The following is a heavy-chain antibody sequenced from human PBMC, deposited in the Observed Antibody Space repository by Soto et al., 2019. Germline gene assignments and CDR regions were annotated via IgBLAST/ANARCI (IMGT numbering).Heavy chain of an antibody. CDR3: ARVGWGGDS. D-gene: IGHD3-10*01. CDR1: GGSDSSGSYH. Sequence: TVSGGSDSSGSYHWSWIRQPPGKGLEWIGFISYSGSTDYNPSLKSRVIVSVDTSKNQFSLKLTSVTAADTAVYYCARVGWGGDSWGQGTLVTVSS. J-gene: IGHJ4*02. V-gene: IGHV4-61*01. CDR2: ISYSGST.